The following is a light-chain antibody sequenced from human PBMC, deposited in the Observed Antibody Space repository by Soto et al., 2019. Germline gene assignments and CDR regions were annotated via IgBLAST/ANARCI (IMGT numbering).Light chain of an antibody. Sequence: QSVLTQPPSASGTPGQRVTMSCSGGSSNIGSNTVSWYQHLPGTAPQLLIYSDTQRASGVADRFSGSKSGTSASLAISGLQSDDEADYYCAAWDDRSNGALFGTGTKLTVL. CDR2: SDT. J-gene: IGLJ1*01. CDR3: AAWDDRSNGAL. V-gene: IGLV1-44*01. CDR1: SSNIGSNT.